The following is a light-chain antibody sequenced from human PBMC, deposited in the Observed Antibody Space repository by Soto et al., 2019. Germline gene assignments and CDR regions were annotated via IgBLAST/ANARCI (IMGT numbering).Light chain of an antibody. J-gene: IGKJ1*01. CDR3: QQYHNSPLT. V-gene: IGKV3-20*01. CDR1: QSVSSSY. Sequence: LTQSPGTLALSPGQGGSLSSRNSQSVSSSYLGWCQQKPGQAPRLLIYGASSRATGIPDRFSGGGSGTDFTLSIRGMEPGDFAVYYCQQYHNSPLTLGQGTKVDIK. CDR2: GAS.